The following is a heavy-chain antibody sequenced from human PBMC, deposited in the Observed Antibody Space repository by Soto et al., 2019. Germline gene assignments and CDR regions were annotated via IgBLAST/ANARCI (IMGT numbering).Heavy chain of an antibody. V-gene: IGHV3-23*01. CDR3: ATPPPQDDYSNYSGDGMDV. Sequence: PGGSLRLSCAASGFTFSSYAMSWVRQAPGKGLEWVSAISGSGGSTYYADSVKGRFTISRDNSKNTLYLQMNSLRAEDTAVYYCATPPPQDDYSNYSGDGMDVWGQGTTVTVSS. CDR1: GFTFSSYA. CDR2: ISGSGGST. J-gene: IGHJ6*02. D-gene: IGHD4-4*01.